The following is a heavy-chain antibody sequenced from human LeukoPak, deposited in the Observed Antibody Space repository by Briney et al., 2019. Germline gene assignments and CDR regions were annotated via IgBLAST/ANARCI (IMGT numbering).Heavy chain of an antibody. J-gene: IGHJ6*03. CDR2: INPNSGGT. D-gene: IGHD5-12*01. CDR1: GYTFTGYY. V-gene: IGHV1-2*06. CDR3: ASDVDIVATNGGTDYYYMDV. Sequence: ASVKVSCKASGYTFTGYYMRWVRQAPGQGLEWMGRINPNSGGTNYAQKFQGRVTMTRDTSISTAYMELSRLRSDDTAVYYCASDVDIVATNGGTDYYYMDVWGKGTTVTVSS.